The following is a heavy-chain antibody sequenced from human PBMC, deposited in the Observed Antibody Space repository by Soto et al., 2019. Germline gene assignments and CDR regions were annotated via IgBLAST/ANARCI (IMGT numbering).Heavy chain of an antibody. V-gene: IGHV4-4*02. D-gene: IGHD3-10*01. CDR1: GGSITTTYW. J-gene: IGHJ6*02. CDR2: VYHSGST. CDR3: ASINTYYYGSGAYYNSADV. Sequence: PSETLSLTCGVSGGSITTTYWWTCVRQSPGRGLEWIGEVYHSGSTNYNPSLRSRVTISVDKAKNQFSLSLSSVTAADTAVYYCASINTYYYGSGAYYNSADVWGQGTTVTVSS.